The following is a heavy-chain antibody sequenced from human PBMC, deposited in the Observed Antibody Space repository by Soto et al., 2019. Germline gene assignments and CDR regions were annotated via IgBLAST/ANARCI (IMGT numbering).Heavy chain of an antibody. J-gene: IGHJ4*02. Sequence: SETLSLTCTVSGGSISSSSNHWRWIRQPQGKGLEWMGNIYYSENTYYNPSLKSRVTISVDTSKNQFSLRLTSVTAADTAVYYCATHPPYGPLDHWGQGTLVTVSS. CDR1: GGSISSSSNH. CDR3: ATHPPYGPLDH. CDR2: IYYSENT. D-gene: IGHD4-17*01. V-gene: IGHV4-39*01.